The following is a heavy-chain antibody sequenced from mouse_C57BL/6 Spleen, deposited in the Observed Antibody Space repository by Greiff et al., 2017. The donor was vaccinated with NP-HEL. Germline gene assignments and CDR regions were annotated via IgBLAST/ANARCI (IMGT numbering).Heavy chain of an antibody. CDR2: IHPNSGST. D-gene: IGHD1-1*01. CDR3: ARPSSFSYYFDY. J-gene: IGHJ2*01. CDR1: GYTFTSYW. V-gene: IGHV1-64*01. Sequence: QVQLQQPGAELVKPGASVKLSCKASGYTFTSYWMHWVKQRPGQGLEWIGMIHPNSGSTNYNEKFKSKATLTVDKSSSTAYMQLSSLTSEDSAVYYCARPSSFSYYFDYWGQGTTLTVSS.